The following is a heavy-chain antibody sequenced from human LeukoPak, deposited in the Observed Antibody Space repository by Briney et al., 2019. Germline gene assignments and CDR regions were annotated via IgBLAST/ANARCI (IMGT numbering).Heavy chain of an antibody. V-gene: IGHV4-31*03. Sequence: PSQTLSLTCTVSGGSISSGGYYWSWIRQHPGKGLESTGYIYYSGSTYYNPSLKRRVTISVDTSKNQSSLTLSSVTAAETAVYYCAREKVGAATFVWFDPWGQGTLVTASS. D-gene: IGHD1-26*01. CDR2: IYYSGST. J-gene: IGHJ5*02. CDR3: AREKVGAATFVWFDP. CDR1: GGSISSGGYY.